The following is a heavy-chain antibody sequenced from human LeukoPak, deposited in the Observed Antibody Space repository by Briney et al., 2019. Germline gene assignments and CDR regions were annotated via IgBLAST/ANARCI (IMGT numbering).Heavy chain of an antibody. CDR2: IYTSGST. CDR1: GFIFSPYA. J-gene: IGHJ4*02. D-gene: IGHD1-14*01. V-gene: IGHV4-4*07. CDR3: ARDPDPKKKGLDY. Sequence: GSLRLSCAASGFIFSPYAMSWVRQAPGKGLEWIGRIYTSGSTNYNPSLKSRVTMSVDTSKNQFSLKLSSVTAADTAVYYCARDPDPKKKGLDYWGQGTLVTVS.